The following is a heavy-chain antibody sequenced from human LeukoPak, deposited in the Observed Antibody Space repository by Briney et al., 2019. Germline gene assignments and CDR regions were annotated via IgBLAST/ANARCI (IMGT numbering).Heavy chain of an antibody. CDR2: INHSGST. D-gene: IGHD3-22*01. Sequence: PSETLSLTCAVYGGSFSGYYWSWIRQPPGKGLEWIGEINHSGSTSYNPSLKSRVTISVDTSKNQFSLKLSSVTAADTAVYYCARGPHSSGGNYGMDVWGQGTTVTVSS. CDR1: GGSFSGYY. V-gene: IGHV4-34*01. CDR3: ARGPHSSGGNYGMDV. J-gene: IGHJ6*02.